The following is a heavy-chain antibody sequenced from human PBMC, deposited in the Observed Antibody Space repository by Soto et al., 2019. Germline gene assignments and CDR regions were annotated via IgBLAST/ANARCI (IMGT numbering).Heavy chain of an antibody. CDR3: ARELIAGPYSSLGY. CDR2: ISYDGDNK. CDR1: GFTFSSYG. V-gene: IGHV3-30*03. Sequence: GGSLRLSCAASGFTFSSYGMHWVRQAPGKGLEWVAVISYDGDNKYYADSVKGRFTISRDNSKNTLYLQMNSLRVEDTAVYYCARELIAGPYSSLGYWGQGTLVTVSS. D-gene: IGHD6-13*01. J-gene: IGHJ4*02.